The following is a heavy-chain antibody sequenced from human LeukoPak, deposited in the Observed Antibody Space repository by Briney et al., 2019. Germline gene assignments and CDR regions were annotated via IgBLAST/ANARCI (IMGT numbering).Heavy chain of an antibody. J-gene: IGHJ4*02. V-gene: IGHV3-13*01. Sequence: GGSLRLSCAASGFTFSSYDMHWVRQATGKGLEWVSAIGTAGDTYYPGSVKGRFTISRENAKNSLYLQMNSLRAGDTAVYYCARSYDSGEGGYFDYRGPATLVTVSS. D-gene: IGHD6-19*01. CDR1: GFTFSSYD. CDR2: IGTAGDT. CDR3: ARSYDSGEGGYFDY.